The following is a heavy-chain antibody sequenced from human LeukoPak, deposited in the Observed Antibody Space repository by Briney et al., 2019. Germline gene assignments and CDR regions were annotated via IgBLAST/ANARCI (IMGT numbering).Heavy chain of an antibody. CDR2: ISAGGGST. V-gene: IGHV3-23*01. D-gene: IGHD6-13*01. CDR3: AKSPRSAADNWFDP. Sequence: PGGSLRLSCAASGFTLGTYAMNWVRQAPGKGLEWVSGISAGGGSTYYADSVKGRFTISRDNSKNTLYLQMNSLTVEDTAVYYCAKSPRSAADNWFDPWGQGTLVTVSS. J-gene: IGHJ5*02. CDR1: GFTLGTYA.